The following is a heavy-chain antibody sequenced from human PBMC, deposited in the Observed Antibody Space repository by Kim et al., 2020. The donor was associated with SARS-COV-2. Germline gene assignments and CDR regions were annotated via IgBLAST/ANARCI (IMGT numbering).Heavy chain of an antibody. CDR2: IKQDGSEK. Sequence: GGSLRLSCAASGFTFSSYWMSWVRQAPGKGLEWVANIKQDGSEKYYVDSVKGRFTISRDNAKNSLYLQMNSLRAEDTAVYYCARDLWFGELLAHNWFDPWGQGTLVTVSS. V-gene: IGHV3-7*03. J-gene: IGHJ5*02. CDR3: ARDLWFGELLAHNWFDP. D-gene: IGHD3-10*01. CDR1: GFTFSSYW.